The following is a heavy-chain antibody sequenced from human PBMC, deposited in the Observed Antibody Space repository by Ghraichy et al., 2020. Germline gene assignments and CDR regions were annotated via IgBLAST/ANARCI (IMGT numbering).Heavy chain of an antibody. D-gene: IGHD6-13*01. CDR1: GFNFNIFG. Sequence: GESLNISCAAFGFNFNIFGMHWVRHTPGKGLEWVAVISYDGNDKYYADSVNGRFTISRDNSKNTVYLQMNSLRVEDTAVYYCAKEWTGIAPSDWGQGTLVTVSS. CDR2: ISYDGNDK. V-gene: IGHV3-30*18. J-gene: IGHJ4*02. CDR3: AKEWTGIAPSD.